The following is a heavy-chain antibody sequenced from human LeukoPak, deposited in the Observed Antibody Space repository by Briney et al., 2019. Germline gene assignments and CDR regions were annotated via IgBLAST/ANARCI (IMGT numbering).Heavy chain of an antibody. CDR1: GFTFSSYG. D-gene: IGHD3-22*01. V-gene: IGHV3-30*03. CDR3: ARDRWYYYDSSDYYHDAFDI. Sequence: GGSLRLSCAASGFTFSSYGMHWVRQAPGKGLEWVAVISYDGSNKYYADSVKGRFTISRDNSKNTLYLQMNGLRAEDTAVYYCARDRWYYYDSSDYYHDAFDIWGQGTMVTVSS. CDR2: ISYDGSNK. J-gene: IGHJ3*02.